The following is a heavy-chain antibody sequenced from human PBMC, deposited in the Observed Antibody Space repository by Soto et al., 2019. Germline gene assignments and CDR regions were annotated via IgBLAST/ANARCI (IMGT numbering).Heavy chain of an antibody. CDR2: INHSGST. D-gene: IGHD5-18*01. CDR3: AGCRDGYTFSYYYYGIDV. CDR1: GGSFSGYY. Sequence: QVQLQQWGAGLLKPSETLSLTCAVHGGSFSGYYWSWIRQPPGKGLEWIGEINHSGSTNYNPALQSRVTISVDPSKNQLSPKLRSVNAADTAVYYCAGCRDGYTFSYYYYGIDVWGQGTTVTVSS. J-gene: IGHJ6*02. V-gene: IGHV4-34*01.